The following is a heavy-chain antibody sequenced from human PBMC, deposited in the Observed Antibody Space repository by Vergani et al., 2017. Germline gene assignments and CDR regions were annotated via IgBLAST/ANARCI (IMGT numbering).Heavy chain of an antibody. CDR3: AKRVYCSSTSCYEGRGYYYGMGV. Sequence: EVQLLESGGGLVQPGGSLRLSCAASGFTFSSYAMSWVRQVPGKGREWVSGISGSGGNTYYANSVKGRFTISRYNSKNTLYLQMNSLRADDTAVYYCAKRVYCSSTSCYEGRGYYYGMGVWGQGTTVTFSS. CDR2: ISGSGGNT. J-gene: IGHJ6*02. V-gene: IGHV3-23*01. CDR1: GFTFSSYA. D-gene: IGHD2-2*01.